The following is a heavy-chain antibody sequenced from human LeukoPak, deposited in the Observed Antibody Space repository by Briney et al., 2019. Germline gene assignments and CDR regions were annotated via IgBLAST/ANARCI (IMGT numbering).Heavy chain of an antibody. CDR3: AKDQNYYDSSGFYFAFDI. CDR1: GFSFSNNA. J-gene: IGHJ3*02. V-gene: IGHV3-23*01. CDR2: ISGDGGGT. Sequence: PGGSLRLSCAASGFSFSNNAMSSVRQAPGKGLQWVSAISGDGGGTYYADSVKGRFTIYRDNFKNTLYLEMNSLRAEDTALYYCAKDQNYYDSSGFYFAFDIWGQGTMVTVSS. D-gene: IGHD3-22*01.